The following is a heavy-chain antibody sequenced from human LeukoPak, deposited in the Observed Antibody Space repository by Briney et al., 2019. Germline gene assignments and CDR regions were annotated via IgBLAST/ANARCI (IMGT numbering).Heavy chain of an antibody. Sequence: SETLSLTCAVYGGSFSGYYWSWIRQPPGKGLEWIGEINHSGSTNYNPSLKSRVTISVDTSKNQFSLKLSSVTAADTAVYYCARAGYSSGWPYGMDVWGQGTTVTVSS. J-gene: IGHJ6*02. CDR1: GGSFSGYY. D-gene: IGHD6-19*01. CDR2: INHSGST. V-gene: IGHV4-34*01. CDR3: ARAGYSSGWPYGMDV.